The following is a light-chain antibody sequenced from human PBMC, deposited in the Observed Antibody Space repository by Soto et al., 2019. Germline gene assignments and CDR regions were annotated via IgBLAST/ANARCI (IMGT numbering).Light chain of an antibody. Sequence: QPVLTQSPSASASLGASVKITCTLSSGHTNYAIAWHQQQPEKGPRYLMKVNPDGSHIKGDGIPDRFSGSSSGAERYLTITSLQSEDEADYYCQTWGTGIRVFGGGTKLTVL. V-gene: IGLV4-69*01. CDR3: QTWGTGIRV. CDR1: SGHTNYA. J-gene: IGLJ3*02. CDR2: VNPDGSH.